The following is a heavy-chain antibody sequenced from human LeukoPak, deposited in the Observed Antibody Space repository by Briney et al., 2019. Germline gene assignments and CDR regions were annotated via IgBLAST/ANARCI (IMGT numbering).Heavy chain of an antibody. CDR2: ISSSGSNT. J-gene: IGHJ4*02. CDR1: EFTYG. Sequence: GGSLRLSCAASEFTYGMNWVRQAPGKGLECVSAISSSGSNTYYADSVEGRFTISRDNAKNTLYLQMNSLRAEDTAVYYCAKGGSYPIDYWGQGALVTVSS. CDR3: AKGGSYPIDY. D-gene: IGHD1-26*01. V-gene: IGHV3-21*01.